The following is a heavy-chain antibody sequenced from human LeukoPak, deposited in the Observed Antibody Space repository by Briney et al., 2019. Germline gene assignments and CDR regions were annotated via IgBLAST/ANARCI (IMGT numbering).Heavy chain of an antibody. Sequence: GGSLRLSCAASGFTVSSNYMSWVRQAPGKGMEWVSIIYSGGSILYADFVKGRFTISRDNSKNTLYLQMNSLRAEDTAVYYCARDGYRSEGTFDIWGQGTMVTVSS. CDR2: IYSGGSI. V-gene: IGHV3-66*01. D-gene: IGHD5-24*01. CDR3: ARDGYRSEGTFDI. J-gene: IGHJ3*02. CDR1: GFTVSSNY.